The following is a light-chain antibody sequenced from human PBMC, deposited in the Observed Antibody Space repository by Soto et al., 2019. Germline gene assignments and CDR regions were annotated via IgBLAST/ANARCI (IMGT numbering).Light chain of an antibody. J-gene: IGLJ2*01. Sequence: QSVLTQSPSASGTPGQRVTISCSGSFSNIGSNTVNWYEQLPGTAPKLLIYSNNQRPSGVPDRISGTKSGTSASLAIRGLQSADEADYYCAAWDDSLNGVVFGGGTKLTVL. V-gene: IGLV1-44*01. CDR3: AAWDDSLNGVV. CDR1: FSNIGSNT. CDR2: SNN.